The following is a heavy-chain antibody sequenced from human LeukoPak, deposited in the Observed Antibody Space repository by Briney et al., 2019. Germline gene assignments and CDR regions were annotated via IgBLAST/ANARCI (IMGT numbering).Heavy chain of an antibody. D-gene: IGHD3-22*01. CDR3: AAFDSATYDAFDI. V-gene: IGHV4-31*03. CDR1: GGSIISGGYL. Sequence: SQTLSLTCTVSGGSIISGGYLWSWIRQHPGKGLEWIGYIYYSGSTHYNSSLESRVTISVDTSKKQFSLKLSSVTAADTAVYYCAAFDSATYDAFDIWGQGTMATVSS. CDR2: IYYSGST. J-gene: IGHJ3*02.